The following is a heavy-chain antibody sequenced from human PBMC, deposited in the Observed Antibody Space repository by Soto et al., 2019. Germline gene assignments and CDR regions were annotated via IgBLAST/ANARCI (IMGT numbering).Heavy chain of an antibody. CDR1: GYSFTSYW. V-gene: IGHV5-10-1*01. CDR3: ARAEYSSRTMDV. CDR2: IDPSDSYT. D-gene: IGHD6-13*01. J-gene: IGHJ6*02. Sequence: PGESLKISCKGSGYSFTSYWISWVRQMPGKGLEWMGRIDPSDSYTNYSPSFQGHVTISADKSISTAYLQWSSLKASDTAMYYCARAEYSSRTMDVWGQGTTVTVSS.